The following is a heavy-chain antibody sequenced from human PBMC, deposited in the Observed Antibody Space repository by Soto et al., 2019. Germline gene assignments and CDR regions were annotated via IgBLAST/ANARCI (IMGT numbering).Heavy chain of an antibody. D-gene: IGHD6-13*01. J-gene: IGHJ4*01. V-gene: IGHV4-39*01. CDR2: MSYTGSA. Sequence: SETLSLTCTVSGDSITNDVYYWGWIRRPPGRGLEWIGSMSYTGSAYYNPSLKSRVTISVDTSKNQFSLKLTSVTAADTAIYFCARQPGYSSTWYGTLDYWGQGTLVTVS. CDR3: ARQPGYSSTWYGTLDY. CDR1: GDSITNDVYY.